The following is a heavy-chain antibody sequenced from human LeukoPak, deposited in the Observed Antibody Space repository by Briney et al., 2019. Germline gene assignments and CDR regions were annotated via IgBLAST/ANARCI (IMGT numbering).Heavy chain of an antibody. CDR1: GYRFISNY. V-gene: IGHV1-2*02. Sequence: ASVKVSCKASGYRFISNYIEWVRQAPGLGPEWMGWMHPGNGNARYAEKFQGRVTMTRDTSINTAYMDLSSLRSDDTAVYYCAREGSYCVGGDGYSFDFWGQGTLITVSS. CDR2: MHPGNGNA. D-gene: IGHD2-21*02. J-gene: IGHJ4*02. CDR3: AREGSYCVGGDGYSFDF.